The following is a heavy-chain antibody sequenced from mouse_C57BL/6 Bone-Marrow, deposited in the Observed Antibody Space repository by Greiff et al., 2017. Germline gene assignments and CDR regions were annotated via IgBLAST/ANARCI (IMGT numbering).Heavy chain of an antibody. CDR3: TTYSDDYDGYFDY. CDR2: IDPENGDT. J-gene: IGHJ2*01. Sequence: VQLQQSGAELVRPGASVKLSCTASGFNIKDDYMHWVKQRPEQGLEWIGWIDPENGDTEYASKFQGKATITADTSSNTAYLQLSSLTSEDTAVYYCTTYSDDYDGYFDYWGQGTTLTVSS. V-gene: IGHV14-4*01. D-gene: IGHD2-4*01. CDR1: GFNIKDDY.